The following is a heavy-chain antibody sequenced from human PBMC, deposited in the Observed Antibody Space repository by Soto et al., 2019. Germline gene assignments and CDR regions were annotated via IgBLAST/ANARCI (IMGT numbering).Heavy chain of an antibody. Sequence: QVQLQQSGPGLVKPSQTLSLTCAISGDSVSSNSTAWNWIRQSPSRGLEWLGRTYYRSKYYNDYAVSVKSRIPLNPDTSKDQFSLQLNSVTPEDTAVYYCARRPIGVTGTGVFDSWGQGTLVTVSS. J-gene: IGHJ4*02. V-gene: IGHV6-1*01. CDR1: GDSVSSNSTA. CDR3: ARRPIGVTGTGVFDS. D-gene: IGHD6-19*01. CDR2: TYYRSKYYN.